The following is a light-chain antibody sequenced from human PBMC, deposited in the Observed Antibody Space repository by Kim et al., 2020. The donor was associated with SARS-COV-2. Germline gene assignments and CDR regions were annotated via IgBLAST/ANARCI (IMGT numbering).Light chain of an antibody. CDR1: QGISSY. CDR3: QQLNSYPMYT. V-gene: IGKV1-9*01. J-gene: IGKJ2*01. CDR2: AAS. Sequence: DIQLTQSPSFLSASVGDRVTITCRASQGISSYLAWYQQKPGKAPKLLIYAASTLQSGVPSRFSGSGSGTEFTLTISSLQPEDLATYYGQQLNSYPMYTFGQGTKLEI.